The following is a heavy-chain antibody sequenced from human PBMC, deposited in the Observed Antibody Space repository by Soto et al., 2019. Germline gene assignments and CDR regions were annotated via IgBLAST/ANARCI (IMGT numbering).Heavy chain of an antibody. CDR2: IYYSGST. V-gene: IGHV4-31*03. D-gene: IGHD3-16*01. Sequence: SETLSLTCTVSGGSISSGGYYWSWIRQHPGKGLEWIGYIYYSGSTYYNPSLKSRVTISVDTSKNQFSLKLSSVTAADTAVYYCARDANYVGGMDVWGQGTTVTVSS. CDR3: ARDANYVGGMDV. CDR1: GGSISSGGYY. J-gene: IGHJ6*02.